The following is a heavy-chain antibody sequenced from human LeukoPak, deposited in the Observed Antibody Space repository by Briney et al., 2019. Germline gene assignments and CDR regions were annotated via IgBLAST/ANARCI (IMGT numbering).Heavy chain of an antibody. D-gene: IGHD2-21*01. Sequence: ASVKVSCKASGYTFTDYFIQWVRQAPGQGPEWMGRINPNTGGTNYAQKFQGRVTFTIDTSINTAYMELSRLRPDDTAVYYCARDGFQGMILYVVYYMDVWGKGTTVTVSS. CDR1: GYTFTDYF. CDR2: INPNTGGT. V-gene: IGHV1-2*06. CDR3: ARDGFQGMILYVVYYMDV. J-gene: IGHJ6*03.